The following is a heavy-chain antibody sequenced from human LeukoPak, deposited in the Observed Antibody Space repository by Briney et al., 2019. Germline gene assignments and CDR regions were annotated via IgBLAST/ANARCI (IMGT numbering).Heavy chain of an antibody. Sequence: GGSLRLSCAASGFTFSSYGMHLVRQAPGKGLEWVAFIRYDGSNKYYADSVKGRFTISRDNSKNTLYLQMNSLRAEDTAVYYCAKEEAYCSSTSCYTMGAFDIWGQGTMVTVSS. D-gene: IGHD2-2*02. V-gene: IGHV3-30*02. J-gene: IGHJ3*02. CDR1: GFTFSSYG. CDR2: IRYDGSNK. CDR3: AKEEAYCSSTSCYTMGAFDI.